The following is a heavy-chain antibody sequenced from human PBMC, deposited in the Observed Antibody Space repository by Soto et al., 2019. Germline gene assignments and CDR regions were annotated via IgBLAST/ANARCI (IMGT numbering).Heavy chain of an antibody. J-gene: IGHJ6*02. CDR3: AREHYDSSGYYYDLDV. Sequence: PGGSLRLSCAISESTVSRDWMNWVRQAPGKGLEWVADTYHDGSNKYYDDSVKGRFTISRDNSKNTLYLQMNSLRAEDTAVYYCAREHYDSSGYYYDLDVWGQGTTVTVSS. V-gene: IGHV3-30*19. D-gene: IGHD3-22*01. CDR2: TYHDGSNK. CDR1: ESTVSRDW.